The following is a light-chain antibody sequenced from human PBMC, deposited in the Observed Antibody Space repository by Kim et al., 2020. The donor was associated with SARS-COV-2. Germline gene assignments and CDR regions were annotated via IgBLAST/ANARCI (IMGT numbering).Light chain of an antibody. J-gene: IGKJ1*01. CDR1: QSVSRN. CDR3: QQYNDWPRT. V-gene: IGKV3-15*01. CDR2: DAY. Sequence: VSPGERATLSCRASQSVSRNLAGYQHKPGQAPRRLIFDAYTRATDIPVRFSGSGSGTEFTLTISSLQSDDFAVYSCQQYNDWPRTFGQGTKVDIK.